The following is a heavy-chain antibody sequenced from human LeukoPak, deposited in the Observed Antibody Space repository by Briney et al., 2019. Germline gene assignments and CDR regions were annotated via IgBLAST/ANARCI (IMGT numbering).Heavy chain of an antibody. CDR2: ISGSGNRT. D-gene: IGHD2-15*01. Sequence: GGSLRLSCAASGFTFSRYWMHWVRQAPGKGLEWVSSISGSGNRTYYADSVKGRFTISRDNSKNTLFLQMNSLRAEDTAVYYCAKNLYCGGGSCYPSALGMDVWGQGTTVTVSS. CDR1: GFTFSRYW. CDR3: AKNLYCGGGSCYPSALGMDV. J-gene: IGHJ6*02. V-gene: IGHV3-23*01.